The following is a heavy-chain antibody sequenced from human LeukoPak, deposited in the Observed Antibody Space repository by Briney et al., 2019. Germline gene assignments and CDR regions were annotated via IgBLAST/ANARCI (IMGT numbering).Heavy chain of an antibody. CDR1: GYTFTSYY. CDR3: ARRSSSGWYLNDAFDI. CDR2: INPSGGST. D-gene: IGHD6-19*01. V-gene: IGHV1-46*01. Sequence: ASVKVSCKASGYTFTSYYMHWVRQAPGQGLEWMGIINPSGGSTSYAQKFQGRVTMTRDTSTSTVYMELSSLRSEDTAVYYCARRSSSGWYLNDAFDIWGQGTMVTVSS. J-gene: IGHJ3*02.